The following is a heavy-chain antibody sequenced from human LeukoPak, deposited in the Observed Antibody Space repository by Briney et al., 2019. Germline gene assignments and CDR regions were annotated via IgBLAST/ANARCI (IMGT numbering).Heavy chain of an antibody. J-gene: IGHJ3*02. CDR2: ISGSGGST. Sequence: GGSLRLSCAASGFTVSSNYMSWVRQAPGKGLEWVSAISGSGGSTYYADSVKGRFTVSRDNSKNTLYLQMNSLRAEDTAVYYCAKGKIWFGEYDAFDIWGQGTMVTVSS. CDR3: AKGKIWFGEYDAFDI. D-gene: IGHD3-10*01. CDR1: GFTVSSNY. V-gene: IGHV3-23*01.